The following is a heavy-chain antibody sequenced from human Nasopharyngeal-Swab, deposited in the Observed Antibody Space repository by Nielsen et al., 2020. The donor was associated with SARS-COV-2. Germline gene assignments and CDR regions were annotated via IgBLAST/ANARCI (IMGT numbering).Heavy chain of an antibody. CDR3: ARAVSWFGELSHYYYMDV. J-gene: IGHJ6*03. D-gene: IGHD3-10*01. CDR1: GYTFTSYG. V-gene: IGHV1-18*01. Sequence: ASVKVSCKASGYTFTSYGISWVRQAPGQGLEWMGWISAYNGNTNCAQKLQGRVTMTTDTSTSTAYMELRSLRSDDTAVYYCARAVSWFGELSHYYYMDVWGKGTTVTVSS. CDR2: ISAYNGNT.